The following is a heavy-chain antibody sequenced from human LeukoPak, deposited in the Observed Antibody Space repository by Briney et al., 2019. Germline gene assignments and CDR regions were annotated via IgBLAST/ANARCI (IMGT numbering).Heavy chain of an antibody. V-gene: IGHV1-69*05. CDR1: GGTFSSYA. CDR3: ARAGGIAAAGLYYFDY. J-gene: IGHJ4*02. Sequence: ASVKVSCKASGGTFSSYAISWVRQAPGQGLEWMGGIIPIFGTANYAQKFQGRVTITTDDSTSTAYMELSSLRSEDTAVYYCARAGGIAAAGLYYFDYWGQGTLVTVSS. D-gene: IGHD6-13*01. CDR2: IIPIFGTA.